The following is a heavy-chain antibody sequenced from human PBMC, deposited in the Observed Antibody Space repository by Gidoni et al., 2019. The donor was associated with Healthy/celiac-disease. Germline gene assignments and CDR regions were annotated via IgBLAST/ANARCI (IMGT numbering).Heavy chain of an antibody. D-gene: IGHD1-20*01. Sequence: TSTGSGGSISSYYWSWIRQPPGKGLEWIGYIYYSGSTNYNPSLKSRVTISVDTSKNQFSLKLSSVTAADTAVYYCARGRLTGKTYYYYGMDVWGQGTTVTVSS. CDR2: IYYSGST. CDR3: ARGRLTGKTYYYYGMDV. V-gene: IGHV4-59*01. CDR1: GGSISSYY. J-gene: IGHJ6*02.